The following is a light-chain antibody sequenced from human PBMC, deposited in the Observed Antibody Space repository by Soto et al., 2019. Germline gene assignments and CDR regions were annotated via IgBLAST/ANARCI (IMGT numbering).Light chain of an antibody. J-gene: IGLJ2*01. V-gene: IGLV1-44*01. CDR1: NANIGLNT. Sequence: QLVLTQPPSASGTPGQRVTISCSGSNANIGLNTLNWYQQLPGEAPKVLIYSNDRRPSGVPDRFSASRSGSSGSLAINGLRSEDEAEYFCAAWDDSLNGVLFGGGTKVTVL. CDR2: SND. CDR3: AAWDDSLNGVL.